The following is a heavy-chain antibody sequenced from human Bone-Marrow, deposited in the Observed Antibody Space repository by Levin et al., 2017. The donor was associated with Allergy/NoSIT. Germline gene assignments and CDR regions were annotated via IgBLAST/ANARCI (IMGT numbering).Heavy chain of an antibody. J-gene: IGHJ4*02. V-gene: IGHV1-2*02. CDR2: INPNSGGT. CDR3: SRDREVAGKWTFDF. D-gene: IGHD6-19*01. CDR1: GYTFTDYY. Sequence: ASVKVSCKTSGYTFTDYYIHWVRQAPGQGLEWMGWINPNSGGTRYAQKFQGRVTMTRDTSISTLYMDLSSLRSDDTALYYCSRDREVAGKWTFDFWGQGTLVTVS.